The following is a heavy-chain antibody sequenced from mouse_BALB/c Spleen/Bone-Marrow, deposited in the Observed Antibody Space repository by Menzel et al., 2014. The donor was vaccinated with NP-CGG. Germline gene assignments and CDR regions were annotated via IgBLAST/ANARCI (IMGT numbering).Heavy chain of an antibody. CDR3: ARHRYGAMDY. Sequence: QVQLKDSGPDLVAPSQSLSITCTVSGFSLTSYGVHWVRQPPGKGLEWLGVIWGDGSTTYNSALKSRLSISKDNSKSQVFLKMNRLQTDDTAMYYCARHRYGAMDYWGQGTPVTVSS. D-gene: IGHD2-14*01. CDR2: IWGDGST. CDR1: GFSLTSYG. J-gene: IGHJ4*01. V-gene: IGHV2-6-2*01.